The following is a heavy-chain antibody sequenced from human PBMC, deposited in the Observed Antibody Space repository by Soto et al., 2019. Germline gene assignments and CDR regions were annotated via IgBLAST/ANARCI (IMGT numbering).Heavy chain of an antibody. D-gene: IGHD6-19*01. CDR3: AKDPYSRGWWASRLGNWFDP. CDR2: ISGSGGST. V-gene: IGHV3-23*01. J-gene: IGHJ5*02. CDR1: GFTFSSYA. Sequence: EVQLLESGGGLVQPGGSLRLSCAASGFTFSSYAMSWVRQAPGKGLEWVSAISGSGGSTYYADSVKGRFTISRDNSKNTLDMQMTSLRAEDTAVYYCAKDPYSRGWWASRLGNWFDPWGQGTLVTVSS.